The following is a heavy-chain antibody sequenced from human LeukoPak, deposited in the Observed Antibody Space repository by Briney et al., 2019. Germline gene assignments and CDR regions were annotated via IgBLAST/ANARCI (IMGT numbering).Heavy chain of an antibody. J-gene: IGHJ4*02. CDR2: INPNSGGT. CDR1: GYTFTGYY. CDR3: ARGGQYVLHYDSSGYPPRGH. Sequence: ASVKVSCKASGYTFTGYYMHWVRQAPGQGLEWMGWINPNSGGTNYAQKFQGRVTMTRDTSISTAYMELSRLRSDDTAVYYCARGGQYVLHYDSSGYPPRGHWGQGTLVAVSS. V-gene: IGHV1-2*02. D-gene: IGHD3-22*01.